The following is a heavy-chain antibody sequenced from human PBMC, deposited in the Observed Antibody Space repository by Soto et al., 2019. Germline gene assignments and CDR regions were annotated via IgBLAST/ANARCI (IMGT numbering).Heavy chain of an antibody. D-gene: IGHD3-22*01. CDR2: IIPIFGTA. V-gene: IGHV1-69*13. Sequence: SVKVSCKASGGTFSSYAISWVRQAPGQGLEWMGGIIPIFGTANYAQKFQGRVTITADESTSTAYMELSSLRSEDTAVYYCASPAGGGERGYYDSSGYYPFDYWGQGTLVTVSS. J-gene: IGHJ4*02. CDR1: GGTFSSYA. CDR3: ASPAGGGERGYYDSSGYYPFDY.